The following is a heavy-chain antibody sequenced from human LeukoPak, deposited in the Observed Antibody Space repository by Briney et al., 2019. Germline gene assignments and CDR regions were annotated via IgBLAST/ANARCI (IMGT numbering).Heavy chain of an antibody. CDR3: ARGPSITMVRGGQWYYYMDV. D-gene: IGHD3-10*01. J-gene: IGHJ6*03. CDR2: INSSGGST. Sequence: ASVKVSCKTSGYTFTSYDMHWVRQAPGQGLEWMGIINSSGGSTNYAQKFQGRVTMTRDTSTRTVYMELSSLRSEDTAMYYCARGPSITMVRGGQWYYYMDVWGKGTTVAISS. V-gene: IGHV1-46*01. CDR1: GYTFTSYD.